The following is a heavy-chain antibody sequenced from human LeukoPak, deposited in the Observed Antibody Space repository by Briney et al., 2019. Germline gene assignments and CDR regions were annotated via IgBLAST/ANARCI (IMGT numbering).Heavy chain of an antibody. Sequence: GASVKVPCKASGYTFTSYGISWVRQAPGQGLEWMGWISAYNGNTNYAQKLQGRVTMTTDTSTSTAYMELRSLRSDDTAVYYCARGTALWFGELLYDYWGQGTLVTVSS. D-gene: IGHD3-10*01. V-gene: IGHV1-18*01. CDR1: GYTFTSYG. CDR3: ARGTALWFGELLYDY. J-gene: IGHJ4*02. CDR2: ISAYNGNT.